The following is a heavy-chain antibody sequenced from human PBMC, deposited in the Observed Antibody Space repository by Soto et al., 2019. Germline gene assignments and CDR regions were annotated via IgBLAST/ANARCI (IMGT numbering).Heavy chain of an antibody. CDR2: IYWNDDK. Sequence: SGPTLVNPTQTLTLTCTFSGFSLSTSGVGVGWIRQPPGKALEWLALIYWNDDKRYSPSLKSRLTITKDTSKNQVVLTMTNMDPVDTATYYCARARITIFGVDNFDYWGQGTLVTVSS. D-gene: IGHD3-3*01. CDR3: ARARITIFGVDNFDY. CDR1: GFSLSTSGVG. J-gene: IGHJ4*02. V-gene: IGHV2-5*01.